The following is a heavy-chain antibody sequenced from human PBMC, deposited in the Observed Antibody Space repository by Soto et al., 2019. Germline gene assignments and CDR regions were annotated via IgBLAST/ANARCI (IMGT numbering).Heavy chain of an antibody. J-gene: IGHJ4*02. CDR3: AREGSSSWYYFDY. D-gene: IGHD6-13*01. CDR1: GGSISSGDYY. Sequence: SETLSLTCTVSGGSISSGDYYWSWIRQHPGKGLEWIGYIYYSGSTYYNPSLKSRVTISVDTSKNQFSLKLSSVTAADTAVYYCAREGSSSWYYFDYWGQGTQVTVS. V-gene: IGHV4-31*03. CDR2: IYYSGST.